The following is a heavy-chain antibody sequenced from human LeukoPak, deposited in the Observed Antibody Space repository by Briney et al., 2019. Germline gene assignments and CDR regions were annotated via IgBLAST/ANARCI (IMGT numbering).Heavy chain of an antibody. J-gene: IGHJ5*02. CDR1: GFTFSSYD. CDR2: ICTGGDT. CDR3: ARGSNLGFEP. V-gene: IGHV3-13*04. Sequence: PGGSLRLSCAASGFTFSSYDMHWVRQPAGEGLQWVSGICTGGDTYYAGSVKGRFTISRENAKNSLYLQMNSLRGDDTAVYFCARGSNLGFEPWGQGTLVTVSS. D-gene: IGHD5-24*01.